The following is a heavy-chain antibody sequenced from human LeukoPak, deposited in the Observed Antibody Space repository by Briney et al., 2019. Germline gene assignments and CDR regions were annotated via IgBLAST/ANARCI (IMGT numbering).Heavy chain of an antibody. Sequence: ASVKVSCKASGYTFTSYDINWVRQATGQGLEWMGWMNPNSGDTGYAQKFQGRVTMTRNTSISTAYMELSSLRSEDTAVYYCARAGTMVRGVIFFDYWGQGTLVTVSS. CDR3: ARAGTMVRGVIFFDY. CDR1: GYTFTSYD. CDR2: MNPNSGDT. V-gene: IGHV1-8*01. D-gene: IGHD3-10*01. J-gene: IGHJ4*02.